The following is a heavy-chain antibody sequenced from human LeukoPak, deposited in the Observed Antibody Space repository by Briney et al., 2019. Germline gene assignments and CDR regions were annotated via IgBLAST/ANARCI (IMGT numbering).Heavy chain of an antibody. J-gene: IGHJ4*02. V-gene: IGHV4-34*08. CDR3: AKPAEGYCSGGSCTPFDY. CDR1: GFTFSSYS. D-gene: IGHD2-15*01. Sequence: GSLRLSCAASGFTFSSYSMNWVRQPPGKGLEWIGEINHSGTTNYNPSLKSRVTISVDTSKNQFSLKLTSVTAADTAVYYCAKPAEGYCSGGSCTPFDYWGQGTLVTVSS. CDR2: INHSGTT.